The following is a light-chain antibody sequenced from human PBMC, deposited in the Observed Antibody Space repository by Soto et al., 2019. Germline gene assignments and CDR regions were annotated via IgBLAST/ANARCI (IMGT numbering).Light chain of an antibody. Sequence: QSVLTQPASVSGSPGQSITISCTGTSSDVGGYNYVSWYQQHPGKAPKLMICDVSDRPSGISNRISGSKSGNTASLTISGLQAEDEADYYCSSYTTSSTYVFGTGTKLTVL. CDR3: SSYTTSSTYV. V-gene: IGLV2-14*01. J-gene: IGLJ1*01. CDR1: SSDVGGYNY. CDR2: DVS.